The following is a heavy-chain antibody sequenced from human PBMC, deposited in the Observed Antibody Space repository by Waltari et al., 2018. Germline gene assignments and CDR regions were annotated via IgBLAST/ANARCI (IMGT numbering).Heavy chain of an antibody. CDR3: AKDAFGNTYLDF. V-gene: IGHV3-30*02. CDR2: IWFDGSDK. CDR1: GFTFRNFG. J-gene: IGHJ4*02. D-gene: IGHD2-2*02. Sequence: QVNLVESGGGVVQPGGSLRLSCAPPGFTFRNFGMHWVRQAPGKGLEWVALIWFDGSDKFYADSVRGRFTISRDNSARTLYLDMDSLRLDDTAMYYCAKDAFGNTYLDFWGQGTLVTVSS.